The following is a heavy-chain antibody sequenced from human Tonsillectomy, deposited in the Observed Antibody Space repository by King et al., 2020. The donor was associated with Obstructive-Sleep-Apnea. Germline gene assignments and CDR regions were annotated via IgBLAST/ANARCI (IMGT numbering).Heavy chain of an antibody. J-gene: IGHJ4*02. CDR2: ISGSGGST. V-gene: IGHV3-23*04. CDR3: AKVGGYSSSWPYYFDY. CDR1: GFTFSSYA. Sequence: VQLVESGGGLVQPGGSLRVSCAASGFTFSSYAMSWVRQAPGKGLEWVSAISGSGGSTYYADSVKGRFTISRDNSKNTLYLQMNSLRAEDTAVYFCAKVGGYSSSWPYYFDYWGQGTLVTVSS. D-gene: IGHD6-13*01.